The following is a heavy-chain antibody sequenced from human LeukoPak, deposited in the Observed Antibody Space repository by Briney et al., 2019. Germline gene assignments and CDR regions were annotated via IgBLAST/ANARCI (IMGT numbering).Heavy chain of an antibody. CDR2: IYTSGST. J-gene: IGHJ3*02. Sequence: SETLSLTCTVSGGSISSYYWSWIRQPPGKGLEWIGRIYTSGSTNYNPSLKSRVTISVDTSKNQFSLKLSSVTAADTAVYYCARAKPGYDFWSGIGAFDIWGQGTMVTVSS. CDR3: ARAKPGYDFWSGIGAFDI. CDR1: GGSISSYY. D-gene: IGHD3-3*01. V-gene: IGHV4-4*08.